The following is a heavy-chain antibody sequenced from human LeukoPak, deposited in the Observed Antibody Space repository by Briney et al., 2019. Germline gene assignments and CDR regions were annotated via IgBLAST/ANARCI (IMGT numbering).Heavy chain of an antibody. V-gene: IGHV1-2*02. J-gene: IGHJ5*02. Sequence: ASVKVSCKASGYTFTSYAMNWVRQAPGQGLEWMGWMNSKTGDTNYAQKFQGRVTMTRDTSISTAYMDLSSLTSDDTAVFYCARGTGTSWFDVWGQGTLVTVSS. CDR1: GYTFTSYA. CDR3: ARGTGTSWFDV. D-gene: IGHD1-7*01. CDR2: MNSKTGDT.